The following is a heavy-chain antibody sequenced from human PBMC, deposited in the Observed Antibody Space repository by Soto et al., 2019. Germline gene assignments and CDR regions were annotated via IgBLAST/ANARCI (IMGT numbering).Heavy chain of an antibody. Sequence: GGSLRLSCAASGFTFNGYFMNWVRQAPGKGLEWVSSISSSGTYIYYADSLKGRFTMSRDNAKNSLYLRMNSLRAEDTAVYYCTRDRPQASRYYGMAVWGQGTTVTVSS. V-gene: IGHV3-21*01. D-gene: IGHD5-12*01. CDR2: ISSSGTYI. J-gene: IGHJ6*02. CDR3: TRDRPQASRYYGMAV. CDR1: GFTFNGYF.